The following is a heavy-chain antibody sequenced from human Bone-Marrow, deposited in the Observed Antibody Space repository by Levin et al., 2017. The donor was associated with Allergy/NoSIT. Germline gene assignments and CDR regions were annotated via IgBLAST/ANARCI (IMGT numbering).Heavy chain of an antibody. V-gene: IGHV1-18*01. CDR3: AREMAETAADTFDI. D-gene: IGHD2-8*01. Sequence: ASVKVSCKASGFTFTFYAFTWVRQAPGQGLEWMGWISPYNGDTKYAQRFQDRVTMTTDTSTSTAYMELRSLRSEDTAMYFCAREMAETAADTFDIWGQGTMVTVSS. CDR1: GFTFTFYA. CDR2: ISPYNGDT. J-gene: IGHJ3*02.